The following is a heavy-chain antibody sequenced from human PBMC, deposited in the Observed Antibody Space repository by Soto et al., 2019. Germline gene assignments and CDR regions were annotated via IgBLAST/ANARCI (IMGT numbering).Heavy chain of an antibody. CDR1: GYIFINYY. J-gene: IGHJ4*02. Sequence: ASVKVSCKASGYIFINYYIHWVRQAPGQGLEWIGIINPNGGSTNYAQKFRGRVTMARDTSTSTVYMDLSSLRSDDTAVYYCARGDDYGDHFDYWGQGTLVTVSS. CDR2: INPNGGST. CDR3: ARGDDYGDHFDY. D-gene: IGHD4-17*01. V-gene: IGHV1-46*01.